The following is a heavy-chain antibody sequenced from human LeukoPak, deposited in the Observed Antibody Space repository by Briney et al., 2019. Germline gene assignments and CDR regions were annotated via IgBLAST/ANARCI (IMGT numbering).Heavy chain of an antibody. CDR3: ARGRYCSSTSCPYFDY. D-gene: IGHD2-2*01. CDR2: ISAYNGNT. Sequence: ASVKVSCKASGYTFTSYGISWVRQAPGQGLEWMGWISAYNGNTNYAQKLQGRVTMTTDTSTSTAYMELRSLRYDDTAVYYCARGRYCSSTSCPYFDYWGQGTLVTVSS. V-gene: IGHV1-18*01. J-gene: IGHJ4*02. CDR1: GYTFTSYG.